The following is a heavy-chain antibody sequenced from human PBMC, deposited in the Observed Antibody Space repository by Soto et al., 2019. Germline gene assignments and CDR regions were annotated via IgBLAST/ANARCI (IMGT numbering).Heavy chain of an antibody. D-gene: IGHD6-13*01. J-gene: IGHJ4*02. V-gene: IGHV3-30*03. CDR1: GFTFSNHA. CDR2: IASDGKDK. Sequence: QVQLVESGGGVVQPGRSLKLSCAASGFTFSNHAIHWVRQAPGKGLEWVAVIASDGKDKRYADSVKGRFTISRDNSRKTVYLQMHSLRGEDTAVYYCAIDGTIAPADYIFDYWVQRSLVTVSS. CDR3: AIDGTIAPADYIFDY.